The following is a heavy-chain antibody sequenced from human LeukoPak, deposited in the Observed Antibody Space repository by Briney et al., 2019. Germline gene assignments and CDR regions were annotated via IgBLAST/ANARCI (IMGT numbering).Heavy chain of an antibody. CDR3: ASGKETTDYYDSSGYLYYFDY. V-gene: IGHV4-39*01. J-gene: IGHJ4*02. D-gene: IGHD3-22*01. CDR1: GGSISSSSYY. CDR2: IYYSGST. Sequence: SETLSLTCIVSGGSISSSSYYWGWIRQPPGRGLEWIGSIYYSGSTYYNPSLKSRVTISVDTSKNQFSLKLSSVTAADTAVYYCASGKETTDYYDSSGYLYYFDYWGQGTLVTVSS.